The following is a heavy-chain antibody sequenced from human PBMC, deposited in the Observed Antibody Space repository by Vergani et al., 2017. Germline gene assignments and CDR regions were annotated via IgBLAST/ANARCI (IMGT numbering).Heavy chain of an antibody. Sequence: QVQVVQSGAEVKKSGASVKVSCKTSGYTFSNYYMHWVRQAPGQGLEWMGIINPSGGHTNYAQKFQERVTITRDMSTSTAYMELSSLRSEDTAMYYCAGGRRIYSNYFYYYYMDVWGKGTTVTVSS. V-gene: IGHV1-46*01. CDR3: AGGRRIYSNYFYYYYMDV. CDR1: GYTFSNYY. CDR2: INPSGGHT. D-gene: IGHD4-11*01. J-gene: IGHJ6*03.